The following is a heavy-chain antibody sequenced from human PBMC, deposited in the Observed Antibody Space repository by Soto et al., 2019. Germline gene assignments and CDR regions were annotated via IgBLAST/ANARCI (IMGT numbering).Heavy chain of an antibody. V-gene: IGHV3-7*03. CDR2: IKQDGSEK. D-gene: IGHD3-10*01. Sequence: GGSLRLSCAASGFTFSSYWMSWVRQAPGKGLEWVANIKQDGSEKYYVDSEKGGFTIARDNAKNSLYLQMNSLRAEDTAVYYCARDQGTRFDYWGQGTLVTVSS. CDR1: GFTFSSYW. CDR3: ARDQGTRFDY. J-gene: IGHJ4*02.